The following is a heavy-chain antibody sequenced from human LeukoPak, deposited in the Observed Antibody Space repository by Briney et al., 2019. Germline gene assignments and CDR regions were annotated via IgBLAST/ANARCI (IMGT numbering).Heavy chain of an antibody. J-gene: IGHJ4*02. CDR1: GFTFSSSR. CDR2: INADGSST. Sequence: GGSLRLSCAASGFTFSSSRMHWVRQAPGKGLQWVSRINADGSSTGHADSVKGRLTISRDNAKNTLYLQINSLRAEDTAVYYCAREYYASGDYWGQGTLVTVSS. D-gene: IGHD3-10*01. CDR3: AREYYASGDY. V-gene: IGHV3-74*01.